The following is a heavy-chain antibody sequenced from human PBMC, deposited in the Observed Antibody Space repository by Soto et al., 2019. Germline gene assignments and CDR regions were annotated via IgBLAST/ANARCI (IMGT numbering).Heavy chain of an antibody. CDR3: ARGAMANFDY. V-gene: IGHV1-69*13. D-gene: IGHD5-18*01. Sequence: SVKVSCKASGYTFTSYGISWVRQAPGQGLEWMGGFIAMLGTPTYAKKVQGRATITADESLTSSYLELRSLRSEDTAVYFCARGAMANFDYWGQGTVVTVSS. J-gene: IGHJ4*02. CDR2: FIAMLGTP. CDR1: GYTFTSYG.